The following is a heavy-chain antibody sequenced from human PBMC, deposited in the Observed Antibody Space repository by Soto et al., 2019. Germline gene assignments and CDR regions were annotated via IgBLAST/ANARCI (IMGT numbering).Heavy chain of an antibody. CDR2: INWDGSAA. D-gene: IGHD2-8*02. V-gene: IGHV3-74*01. CDR3: ARGPRGVYGNDY. Sequence: EVQLVESGGGLVQPGGSLRLSCAASGFTFSNDWMHWVRQAAGKGLVWVSRINWDGSAANYADSVKGRFTISRDNAKNTVYLKMNSLRGEDTAVYYCARGPRGVYGNDYWGQGALVTVSS. CDR1: GFTFSNDW. J-gene: IGHJ4*02.